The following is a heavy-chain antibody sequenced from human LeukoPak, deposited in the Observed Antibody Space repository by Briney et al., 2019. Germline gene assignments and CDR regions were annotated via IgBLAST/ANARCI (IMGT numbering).Heavy chain of an antibody. V-gene: IGHV4-61*01. D-gene: IGHD4-17*01. CDR2: IYYSGST. J-gene: IGHJ3*02. Sequence: TSETLSLTCTVSGGSVSSGSYYWSWIRQPPGKGLEWIGYIYYSGSTNYNPSLKSRVTIPVDTSKNQFSLKLSSVTAADTAVYYCARDGDYGDYHNRGAFDIWGQGTMVTVSS. CDR1: GGSVSSGSYY. CDR3: ARDGDYGDYHNRGAFDI.